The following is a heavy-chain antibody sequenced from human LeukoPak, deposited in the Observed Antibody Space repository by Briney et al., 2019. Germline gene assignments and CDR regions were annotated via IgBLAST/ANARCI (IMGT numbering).Heavy chain of an antibody. CDR2: INPSGGST. Sequence: ASVKVSCKASGYTFTGYYMHWVRQAPGQGLEWMGIINPSGGSTSYAQKFQGRVTMTRDTSTSTVYMELSSLRSEDTAVYYCARDPSYYYDSSGYYFDYWGQGTPVTVSS. CDR3: ARDPSYYYDSSGYYFDY. V-gene: IGHV1-46*01. D-gene: IGHD3-22*01. CDR1: GYTFTGYY. J-gene: IGHJ4*02.